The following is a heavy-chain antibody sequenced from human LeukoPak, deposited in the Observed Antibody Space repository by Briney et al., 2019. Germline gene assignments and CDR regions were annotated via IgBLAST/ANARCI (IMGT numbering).Heavy chain of an antibody. D-gene: IGHD6-6*01. CDR1: GGSISSHY. V-gene: IGHV4-59*08. CDR3: ARLTRLSTSPDRYYLDY. Sequence: SETLSLTCTVSGGSISSHYWSWIRQPPGKGLEWIGYIYYSGSTNYNPSLKSRVTISIDTSKNQFSLKLSSVTAADSAVYYCARLTRLSTSPDRYYLDYWGQGTLVTVSS. J-gene: IGHJ4*02. CDR2: IYYSGST.